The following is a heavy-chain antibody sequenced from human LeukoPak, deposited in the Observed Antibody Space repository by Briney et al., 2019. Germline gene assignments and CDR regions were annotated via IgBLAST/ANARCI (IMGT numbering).Heavy chain of an antibody. Sequence: VASVTVSCTASGYTFTGYYMHWVRQAPGQGLEWMGWINPNSGGTNYAQKFQGRVTMTRDTSISTAYMELSRLRSDDTAVYYCARDVPDDFWSGYYSPNYFDYWGQGTLVTVSS. CDR2: INPNSGGT. J-gene: IGHJ4*02. D-gene: IGHD3-3*01. V-gene: IGHV1-2*02. CDR3: ARDVPDDFWSGYYSPNYFDY. CDR1: GYTFTGYY.